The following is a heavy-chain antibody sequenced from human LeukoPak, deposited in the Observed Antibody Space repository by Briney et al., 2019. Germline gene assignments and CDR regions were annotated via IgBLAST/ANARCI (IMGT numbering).Heavy chain of an antibody. J-gene: IGHJ4*02. D-gene: IGHD2-2*01. Sequence: PGGSLRLSCAASGFSFSTYAMHWVRQAPGKGLEWVALISYDGSNKYYADSVKGRFTISRDNSKNTPYLQMHSLRADDTAVYYCARDLQYLLLMGEIDYWGQGTLVTVSS. CDR2: ISYDGSNK. V-gene: IGHV3-30*04. CDR1: GFSFSTYA. CDR3: ARDLQYLLLMGEIDY.